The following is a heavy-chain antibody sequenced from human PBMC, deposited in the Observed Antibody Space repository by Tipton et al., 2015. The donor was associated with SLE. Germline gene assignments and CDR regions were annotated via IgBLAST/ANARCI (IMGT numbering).Heavy chain of an antibody. CDR2: INYSGTT. J-gene: IGHJ4*02. CDR3: ARTGPDVELEWGDYFDF. Sequence: LRLSCEASGFSVSNYYMNWVRQPPGKGLECIGNINYSGTTSYNPSLKSRLTISVDTSKNQFSLKLSSMTAADTAVYFCARTGPDVELEWGDYFDFWGQGTLVTVSS. D-gene: IGHD3-3*01. CDR1: GFSVSNYY. V-gene: IGHV4-59*02.